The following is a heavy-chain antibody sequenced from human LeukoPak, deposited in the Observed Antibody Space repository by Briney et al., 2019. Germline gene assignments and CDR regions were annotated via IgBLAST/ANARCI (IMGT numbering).Heavy chain of an antibody. CDR2: ISYDGSNK. D-gene: IGHD3-10*01. Sequence: GGSLRLSCAASGFTFSSYGMHWVRQAPGKGLEWVAVISYDGSNKYYADSVKGRFTISRDNSKNTLYLQMNSLRAEDTAVYYCAKDSGRRGVITSFDYWGQGTLVTVSS. V-gene: IGHV3-30*18. CDR3: AKDSGRRGVITSFDY. J-gene: IGHJ4*02. CDR1: GFTFSSYG.